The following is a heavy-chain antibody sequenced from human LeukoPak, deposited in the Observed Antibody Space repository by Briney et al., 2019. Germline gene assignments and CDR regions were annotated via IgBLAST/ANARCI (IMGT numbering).Heavy chain of an antibody. CDR3: ARDLSLGRHRDGEPFDS. Sequence: ASVKVSCKTSGYTFTNHGISWVRQAPGQGLEWMGWISGYNGNTNYVQKFRCRITMTTDTSTSTAYLQLRSLSSDDTALYYCARDLSLGRHRDGEPFDSWGQGTLVTVSS. D-gene: IGHD4-17*01. V-gene: IGHV1-18*01. CDR1: GYTFTNHG. J-gene: IGHJ4*02. CDR2: ISGYNGNT.